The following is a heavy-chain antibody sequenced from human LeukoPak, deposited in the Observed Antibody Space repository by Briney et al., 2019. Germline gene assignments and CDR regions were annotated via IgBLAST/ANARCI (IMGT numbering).Heavy chain of an antibody. Sequence: SETLSPTCTVSGGSISSSSYYWGWIRQPPGKGLEWIGTIYYSGSTYYKPSLKSRVTISVDTSKNQFSLRLSSVTAADTAVYYCARNRYYYGSGNYGVPNWFDPWGQGTLVTVSS. CDR1: GGSISSSSYY. CDR3: ARNRYYYGSGNYGVPNWFDP. CDR2: IYYSGST. V-gene: IGHV4-39*01. J-gene: IGHJ5*02. D-gene: IGHD3-10*01.